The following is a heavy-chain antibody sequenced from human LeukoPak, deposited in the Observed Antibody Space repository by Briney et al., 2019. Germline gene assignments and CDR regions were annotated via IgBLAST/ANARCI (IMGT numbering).Heavy chain of an antibody. J-gene: IGHJ4*02. V-gene: IGHV3-11*01. CDR2: ISSSGSTI. Sequence: KSGGSLRLSCAASGFTFSDYYMSWIRQAPGKGLEWVSYISSSGSTIYYADSVKGRFTISRDNAKNSLYLQMNSLRAEDTAVYYCARVPSFYYDSSGCYLDYWGQGTLVTVSS. D-gene: IGHD3-22*01. CDR3: ARVPSFYYDSSGCYLDY. CDR1: GFTFSDYY.